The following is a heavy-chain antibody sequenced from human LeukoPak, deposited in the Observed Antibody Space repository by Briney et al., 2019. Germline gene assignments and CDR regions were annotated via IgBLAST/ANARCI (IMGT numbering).Heavy chain of an antibody. J-gene: IGHJ4*02. D-gene: IGHD6-19*01. CDR1: GGSISSSSYY. V-gene: IGHV4-39*07. CDR2: IYYSGST. Sequence: SETLSLTCTVSGGSISSSSYYWGWIRQPPGKGLEWIGSIYYSGSTYYNPSLKSRVTISVDTSKNQFSLKLSSVTAADTAVYYCARSARGYSSGWFYFDYWGQGTLVTVSS. CDR3: ARSARGYSSGWFYFDY.